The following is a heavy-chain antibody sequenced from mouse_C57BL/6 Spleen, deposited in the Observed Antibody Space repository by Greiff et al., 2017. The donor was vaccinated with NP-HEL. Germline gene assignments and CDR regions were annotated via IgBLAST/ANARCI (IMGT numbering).Heavy chain of an antibody. CDR3: ARGSSHWYFDV. CDR2: IDPSDSET. J-gene: IGHJ1*03. Sequence: QVQLQQPGAELVRPGSSVKLSCKASGYTFTSYWMHWVKQRPIQGLEWIGNIDPSDSETHYNQKFKDKATLTVDKSSSTAYMPLSSLTSEDSAVFYCARGSSHWYFDVWGTGTTVTVSS. V-gene: IGHV1-52*01. D-gene: IGHD1-1*01. CDR1: GYTFTSYW.